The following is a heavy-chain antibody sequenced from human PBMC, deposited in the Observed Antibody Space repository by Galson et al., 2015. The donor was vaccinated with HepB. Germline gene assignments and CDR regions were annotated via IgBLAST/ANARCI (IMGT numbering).Heavy chain of an antibody. D-gene: IGHD2-8*01. J-gene: IGHJ4*02. CDR2: IYAGDSDT. V-gene: IGHV5-51*01. Sequence: QSGAEVKKPGESLKISCKGSGNSFTRYWIAWVRQMPGKGLEWMGIIYAGDSDTRYSPSFQGQVTISADKSISTAYLQWSSLRASDTAIYYCVRCGTYCTRSGCFATHYFDYWGQGTLVTVSS. CDR3: VRCGTYCTRSGCFATHYFDY. CDR1: GNSFTRYW.